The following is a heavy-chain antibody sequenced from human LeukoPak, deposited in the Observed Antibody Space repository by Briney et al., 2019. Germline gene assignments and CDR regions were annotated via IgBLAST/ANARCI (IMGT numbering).Heavy chain of an antibody. CDR2: INPNSGGT. J-gene: IGHJ6*03. V-gene: IGHV1-2*02. Sequence: GASVKVSCKASGYTFTGYYMHWVRQAPGQGLEWMGGINPNSGGTNYAQKFQGRVTMTSDTSISTAYMELSRLRSDDTAVYYCARDQGYCSSTSCYRYYYYMDVWGKGTTVTVSS. CDR1: GYTFTGYY. CDR3: ARDQGYCSSTSCYRYYYYMDV. D-gene: IGHD2-2*01.